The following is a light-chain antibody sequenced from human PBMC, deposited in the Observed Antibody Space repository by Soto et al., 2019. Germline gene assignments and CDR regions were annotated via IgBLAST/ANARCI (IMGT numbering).Light chain of an antibody. V-gene: IGKV3-20*01. CDR2: GAS. CDR3: QQYGSSPET. J-gene: IGKJ1*01. CDR1: QSVSSSY. Sequence: EIVLTQSPGTLSLSPGERATLSCRASQSVSSSYLAWYQQKPGQAPRLLIYGASSRATGIPDRFSGSGSGTDFTLSISILEPEDFAVYYCQQYGSSPETFGQGT.